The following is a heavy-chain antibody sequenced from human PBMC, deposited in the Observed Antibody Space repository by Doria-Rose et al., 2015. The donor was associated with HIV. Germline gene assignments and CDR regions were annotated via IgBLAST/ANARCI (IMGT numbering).Heavy chain of an antibody. CDR2: FPPSVGT. Sequence: YWIWVRQPPGKGLAWIGEFPPSVGTNNNTSLKSRVTISVDTSKNQFSLKLTSVTAADTAVYYCVRGWGKWFNNGGQGT. CDR1: Y. J-gene: IGHJ4*02. D-gene: IGHD3-16*01. CDR3: VRGWGKWFNN. V-gene: IGHV4-34*01.